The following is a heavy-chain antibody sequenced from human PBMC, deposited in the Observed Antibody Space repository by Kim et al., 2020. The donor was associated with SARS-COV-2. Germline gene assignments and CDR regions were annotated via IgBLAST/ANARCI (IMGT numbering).Heavy chain of an antibody. CDR1: GGSISSGGYY. CDR2: IYYSGST. CDR3: ARVPVFTALYYFDY. J-gene: IGHJ4*02. V-gene: IGHV4-31*03. Sequence: SETLSLTCTVSGGSISSGGYYWSWIRQHPGKGLEWIGYIYYSGSTYYNPSLKSRVTISVDTSKNQFSLKLSSVTAADTAVYYCARVPVFTALYYFDYWGQGTLVTVSS.